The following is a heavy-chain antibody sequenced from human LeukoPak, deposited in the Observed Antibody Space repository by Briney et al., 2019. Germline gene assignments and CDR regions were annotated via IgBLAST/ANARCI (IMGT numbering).Heavy chain of an antibody. J-gene: IGHJ4*02. D-gene: IGHD6-13*01. CDR1: GLTFSDYS. CDR2: ISSRSTYI. V-gene: IGHV3-21*01. Sequence: PGGSLRLSCTGSGLTFSDYSMHWARQAPGKGLEWVSSISSRSTYIFQADSVKGRFTISRDNAENSLYLQMNSLRVEDTAVYYCARSDVAAPFNYWGQGTLVTVSS. CDR3: ARSDVAAPFNY.